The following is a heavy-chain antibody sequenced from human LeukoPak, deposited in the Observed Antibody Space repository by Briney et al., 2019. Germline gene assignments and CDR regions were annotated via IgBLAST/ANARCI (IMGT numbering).Heavy chain of an antibody. D-gene: IGHD2-21*01. Sequence: GGSLRLSCAASGFTFSSYAMHWVRQAPGKGLEYVSAISSNGGSTYYANSVKGRFTISRDNSKNTLYLQMGSLRAEDMAVYYCARGTLAYCGVDCSGMHVWGQGTTVTVSS. V-gene: IGHV3-64*01. CDR1: GFTFSSYA. CDR3: ARGTLAYCGVDCSGMHV. CDR2: ISSNGGST. J-gene: IGHJ6*02.